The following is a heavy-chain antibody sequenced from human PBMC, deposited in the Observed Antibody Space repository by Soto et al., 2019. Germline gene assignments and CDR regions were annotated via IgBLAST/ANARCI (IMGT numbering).Heavy chain of an antibody. Sequence: GGSLRLSCAASGFTFSSYWMSWVRQAPGKGLEWVANIKQDGSEKYYVDSVKGRFTISRDNAKNSLYLQMNSLRAEDTAVYYCARVTHSILEWLTGGYDYWGQGTLVTVSS. CDR2: IKQDGSEK. D-gene: IGHD3-3*01. CDR3: ARVTHSILEWLTGGYDY. J-gene: IGHJ4*02. V-gene: IGHV3-7*01. CDR1: GFTFSSYW.